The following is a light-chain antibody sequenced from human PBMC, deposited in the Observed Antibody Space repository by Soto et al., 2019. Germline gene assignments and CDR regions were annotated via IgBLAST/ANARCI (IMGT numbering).Light chain of an antibody. CDR3: QQYKSYST. Sequence: IELTPSLPTLSASVGDRSTITCRASQSISSWLAWYQRKPGKAPKLLIYDASSLESGVPSRFSGSGSGTEFTLTISSLQPDDFATYYCQQYKSYSTFGQGTKVDI. J-gene: IGKJ1*01. V-gene: IGKV1-5*01. CDR1: QSISSW. CDR2: DAS.